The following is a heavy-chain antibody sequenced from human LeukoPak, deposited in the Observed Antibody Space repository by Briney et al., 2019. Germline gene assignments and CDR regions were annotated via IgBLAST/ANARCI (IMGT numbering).Heavy chain of an antibody. J-gene: IGHJ6*02. CDR1: GYTFTGYY. CDR2: INPNSGGT. Sequence: ASVKVSCKATGYTFTGYYMHLVRQAPGQGLEWMGWINPNSGGTNYAQKFQGRVTMTRDTSISTAYMELSRLRSDDTAVYYCARDPAAAGTPYYGMDVWGQGTTVTVSS. D-gene: IGHD6-13*01. V-gene: IGHV1-2*02. CDR3: ARDPAAAGTPYYGMDV.